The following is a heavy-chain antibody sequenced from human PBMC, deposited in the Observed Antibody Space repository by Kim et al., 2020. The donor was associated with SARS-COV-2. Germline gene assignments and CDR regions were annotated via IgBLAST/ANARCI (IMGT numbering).Heavy chain of an antibody. V-gene: IGHV3-21*01. CDR3: ARDPRITMVRGVRNWYFDL. J-gene: IGHJ2*01. CDR2: ISSSSSYI. D-gene: IGHD3-10*01. Sequence: GGSLRLSCAASGFTFSSYSMNWVRQAPGKGLEWVSSISSSSSYIYYADSVKGRFTISRDNAKNSLYLQMNSLRAEDTAVYYCARDPRITMVRGVRNWYFDLWGRGTLVTVSS. CDR1: GFTFSSYS.